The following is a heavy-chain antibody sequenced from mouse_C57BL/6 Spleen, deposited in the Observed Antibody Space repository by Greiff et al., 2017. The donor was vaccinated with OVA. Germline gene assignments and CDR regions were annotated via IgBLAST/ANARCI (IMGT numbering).Heavy chain of an antibody. CDR1: GYAFSSSW. CDR2: LYPGDGDT. Sequence: QVQLQQSGPELVKPGASVKISCKASGYAFSSSWMNWVKQRPGKGLEWIGRLYPGDGDTNYNGKFKGKATLTADKSSSTAYMQLSSLTSEDSAVYFCARGITGYFDYWGQGTTLTVSS. D-gene: IGHD4-1*01. CDR3: ARGITGYFDY. J-gene: IGHJ2*01. V-gene: IGHV1-82*01.